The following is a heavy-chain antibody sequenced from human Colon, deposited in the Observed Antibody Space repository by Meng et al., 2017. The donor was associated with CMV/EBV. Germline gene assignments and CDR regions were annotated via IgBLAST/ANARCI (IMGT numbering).Heavy chain of an antibody. Sequence: GESLKISCEGSGFRFGTFYMHWVRQAPGKGLEWVARISTDGATTTFAESVKGRFSVSRDNAKNTMYLQMNSLRAEDTAVYYCARVLPTYYYDTSAYPLDYWGQGTPVTVSS. CDR2: ISTDGATT. CDR3: ARVLPTYYYDTSAYPLDY. D-gene: IGHD3-22*01. CDR1: GFRFGTFY. V-gene: IGHV3-74*01. J-gene: IGHJ4*02.